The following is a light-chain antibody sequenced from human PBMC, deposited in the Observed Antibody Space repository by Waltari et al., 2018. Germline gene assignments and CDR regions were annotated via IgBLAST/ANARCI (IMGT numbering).Light chain of an antibody. Sequence: QSALAQPAAVSGSPGQSITISCTGPSSDVGNYKVVSWYQHHPGKAPKLIIYEDSRRSSGVSDRFSGSKSGNMASLKISGLQAEDEATYYCSSFARTGDIFAGGTKLTVL. J-gene: IGLJ2*01. V-gene: IGLV2-23*01. CDR1: SSDVGNYKV. CDR2: EDS. CDR3: SSFARTGDI.